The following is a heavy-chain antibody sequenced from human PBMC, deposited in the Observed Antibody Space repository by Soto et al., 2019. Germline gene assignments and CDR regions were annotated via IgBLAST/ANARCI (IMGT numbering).Heavy chain of an antibody. CDR3: HDYYDSSGYYKLRDY. D-gene: IGHD3-22*01. CDR2: IYYSGST. J-gene: IGHJ4*02. CDR1: GGSISSSSYY. V-gene: IGHV4-39*01. Sequence: SETLSLTCTVSGGSISSSSYYWGWIRQPPGKGLEWIGSIYYSGSTYYNPSLKSRVTISVDTSKNQFSLKLSSVTAADTAVYYCHDYYDSSGYYKLRDYWGQGTLVTVSS.